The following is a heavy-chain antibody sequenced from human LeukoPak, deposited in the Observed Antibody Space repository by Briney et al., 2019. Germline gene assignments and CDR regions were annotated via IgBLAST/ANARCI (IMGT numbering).Heavy chain of an antibody. J-gene: IGHJ5*02. Sequence: GGSLRLSCAASGFTFSSYWMSWVRQAPGKGLEWVAKIKKDGSQKYYLDSVKGRFTISRDNAKNSLYLQMNSLRAEDTALYYCARDARDVRDCSGDTCYSWFDPWGQGTLVTVSS. CDR3: ARDARDVRDCSGDTCYSWFDP. CDR1: GFTFSSYW. V-gene: IGHV3-7*01. D-gene: IGHD2-15*01. CDR2: IKKDGSQK.